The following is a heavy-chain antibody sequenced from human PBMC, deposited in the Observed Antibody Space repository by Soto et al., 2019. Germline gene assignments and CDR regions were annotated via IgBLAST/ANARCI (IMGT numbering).Heavy chain of an antibody. V-gene: IGHV3-30*18. CDR2: ISYDGSSK. D-gene: IGHD6-19*01. CDR3: AKDRTGYSSGCEF. CDR1: AFTFSSYG. Sequence: QVQLVESGGGVVQPGRSLRLSCAASAFTFSSYGMHWVRQAPGKGLEWVAVISYDGSSKYYAYSVKGRFTISRDNSKNMLYLQMNSLRAEDTAVYYCAKDRTGYSSGCEFWGQGSMVTVSS. J-gene: IGHJ4*02.